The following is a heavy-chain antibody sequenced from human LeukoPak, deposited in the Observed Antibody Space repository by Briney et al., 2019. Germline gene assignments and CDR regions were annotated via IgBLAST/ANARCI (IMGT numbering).Heavy chain of an antibody. J-gene: IGHJ6*03. CDR3: AKAPSGYSPDYYYMDV. D-gene: IGHD3-3*01. Sequence: GGSLRLSCAASGFTFSHYGMNWVRHTPGKGLEWVSGIRSNGITTYYADSVKGRFTISRDNSKNTLYLQMNSLRAEDTAVYYCAKAPSGYSPDYYYMDVWGKGTTVTISS. CDR1: GFTFSHYG. V-gene: IGHV3-23*01. CDR2: IRSNGITT.